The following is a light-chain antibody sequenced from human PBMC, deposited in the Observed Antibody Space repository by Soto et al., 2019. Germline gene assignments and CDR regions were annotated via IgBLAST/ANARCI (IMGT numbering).Light chain of an antibody. CDR1: QSLLHSNGYNY. J-gene: IGKJ3*01. Sequence: DIVMTQSPLSLPVTPGEPASTSCRSSQSLLHSNGYNYLDWYLQKPGQSPQLLIYLGSNRASGVPDRFSGSGSGTDFTLKISRVEAVDVGVYYCMQALQTPPFTFGRGTKVDIK. CDR3: MQALQTPPFT. V-gene: IGKV2-28*01. CDR2: LGS.